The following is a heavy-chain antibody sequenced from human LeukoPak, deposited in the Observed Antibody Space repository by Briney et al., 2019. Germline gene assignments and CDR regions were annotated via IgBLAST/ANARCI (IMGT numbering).Heavy chain of an antibody. CDR1: GFTVSSNY. J-gene: IGHJ4*02. CDR3: ARGYCTGGSCYFDY. CDR2: IYSGGST. Sequence: PGGSLRLSCAASGFTVSSNYMSWVRQAPGKGLEWVSVIYSGGSTYYADSVKGRFTISRDSSKNTLYLQMNSLRAEDTAVYYCARGYCTGGSCYFDYWGQGTLVTVSS. V-gene: IGHV3-53*01. D-gene: IGHD2-15*01.